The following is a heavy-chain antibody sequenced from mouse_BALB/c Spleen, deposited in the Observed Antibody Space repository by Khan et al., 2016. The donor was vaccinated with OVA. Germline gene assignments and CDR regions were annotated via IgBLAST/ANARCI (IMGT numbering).Heavy chain of an antibody. CDR1: GYSFTDYN. V-gene: IGHV1S135*01. D-gene: IGHD1-1*01. J-gene: IGHJ2*01. CDR3: ARTDYYGSSYYFDY. CDR2: IDPYNGGT. Sequence: VQLQQSGPELVKPGASVKVSCKASGYSFTDYNIFWVKQSYGKSLEWIGYIDPYNGGTSYNQKFEGKATLTVDKSSSTAFMHLSSLTSEDSAVFYCARTDYYGSSYYFDYWGQGTTLTVSS.